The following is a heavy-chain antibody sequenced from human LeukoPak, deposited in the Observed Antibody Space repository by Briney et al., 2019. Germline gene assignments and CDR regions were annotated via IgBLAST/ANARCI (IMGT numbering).Heavy chain of an antibody. CDR1: GFTFSSYS. CDR2: ISSSSSTI. CDR3: AKGPPRGSCYY. V-gene: IGHV3-48*01. J-gene: IGHJ4*02. Sequence: GGSLRLSCAASGFTFSSYSMNWVRQAPGKGLEWVSYISSSSSTIYYADSVKGRFTISRDNSKNTLYLQMNSLRAEDTAVYYCAKGPPRGSCYYWGQGTLVTVSS. D-gene: IGHD2-15*01.